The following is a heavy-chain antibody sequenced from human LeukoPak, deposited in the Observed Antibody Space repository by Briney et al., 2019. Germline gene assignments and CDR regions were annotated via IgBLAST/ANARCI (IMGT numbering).Heavy chain of an antibody. J-gene: IGHJ6*03. CDR1: SGAFNGYY. Sequence: SETLSLTCGVFSGAFNGYYWSWVRQAPGRGLEWIGEINHSGSTNCNPSLTGRLTLSMDTSKSQFSLRLRAVTAADTAVYFCARGAASRTHYHYYMDIWDKGTTVTVSS. CDR3: ARGAASRTHYHYYMDI. CDR2: INHSGST. V-gene: IGHV4-34*01.